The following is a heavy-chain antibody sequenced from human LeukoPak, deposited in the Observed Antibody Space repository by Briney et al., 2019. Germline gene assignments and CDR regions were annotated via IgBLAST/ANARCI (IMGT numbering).Heavy chain of an antibody. V-gene: IGHV6-1*01. CDR3: VSARQQLGPHAFDI. J-gene: IGHJ3*02. CDR2: TYYRSKWYN. D-gene: IGHD6-13*01. Sequence: SQTLSLTCAISGDSVSSNSAAWNWIRQSPSRGLEWLGRTYYRSKWYNDYAVSVKSRITINPDTSKNQFSLQLNSVTPEDTAVYYCVSARQQLGPHAFDICGQGTMVTVSS. CDR1: GDSVSSNSAA.